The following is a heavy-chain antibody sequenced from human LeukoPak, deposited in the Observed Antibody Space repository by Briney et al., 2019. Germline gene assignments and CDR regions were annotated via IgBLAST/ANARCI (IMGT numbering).Heavy chain of an antibody. D-gene: IGHD5-18*01. Sequence: SETLSLTCAVYGGSFSGFYWSWIRQPPGQGLEWIEEINHSGRTNFNSSLKSRVTISIDTSKNQFSLQLSSVTAADTAVYYCGRARGYSYGYVGDWGRGTLVTVSS. CDR3: GRARGYSYGYVGD. CDR1: GGSFSGFY. CDR2: INHSGRT. V-gene: IGHV4-34*01. J-gene: IGHJ2*01.